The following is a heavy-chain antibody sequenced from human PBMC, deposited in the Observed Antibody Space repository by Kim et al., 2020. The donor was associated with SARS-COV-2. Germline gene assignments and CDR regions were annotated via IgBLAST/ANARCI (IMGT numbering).Heavy chain of an antibody. V-gene: IGHV1-18*01. CDR3: ARGGIAARRGYYYGMDV. Sequence: ASVKVSCKASGYTFTSYGISWVRQAPGQGLEWMGWISAYNGNTNYAQKLQGRVTMTTDTSTSTAYMELRSLRSDDTAVYYCARGGIAARRGYYYGMDVWGQGTTVTVSS. CDR2: ISAYNGNT. CDR1: GYTFTSYG. D-gene: IGHD6-6*01. J-gene: IGHJ6*02.